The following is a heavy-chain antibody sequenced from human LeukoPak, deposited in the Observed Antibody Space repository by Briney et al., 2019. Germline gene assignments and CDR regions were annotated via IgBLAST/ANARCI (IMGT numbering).Heavy chain of an antibody. CDR2: IRNDGSDK. J-gene: IGHJ4*02. D-gene: IGHD3-22*01. V-gene: IGHV3-30*02. CDR1: GFRFSSNG. Sequence: GGSLRLSCVASGFRFSSNGMHWVRQAPGKGLEWVTFIRNDGSDKYYADSVKGRFTISRDNSKNTLYLQMNSLRVEDTAVYYCATLPYYYDSSGSYYFDYWGQGTLVTVSS. CDR3: ATLPYYYDSSGSYYFDY.